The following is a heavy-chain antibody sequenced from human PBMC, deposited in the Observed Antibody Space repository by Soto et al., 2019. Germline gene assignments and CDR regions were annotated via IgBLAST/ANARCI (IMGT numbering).Heavy chain of an antibody. CDR3: ARVLYYGSGSYSPYGMDV. J-gene: IGHJ6*02. D-gene: IGHD3-10*01. CDR2: VSPPFRTS. CDR1: GVSFNNNG. V-gene: IGHV1-69*01. Sequence: QVQLVQSGAEVKKPGSSVKVSCKTSGVSFNNNGIGWVRQAPGHGLAWMGGVSPPFRTSNYARKLQGRISITADASTGTVNMELSRLTSEDTAQYYCARVLYYGSGSYSPYGMDVWGQGTTVTVSS.